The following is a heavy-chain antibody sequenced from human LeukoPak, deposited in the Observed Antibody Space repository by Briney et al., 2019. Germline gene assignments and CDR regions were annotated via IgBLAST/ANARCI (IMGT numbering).Heavy chain of an antibody. V-gene: IGHV3-30-3*01. CDR1: GFTFSSYA. J-gene: IGHJ4*02. CDR3: ARAFPVVGATGYFDY. CDR2: ISYDGSNK. Sequence: PGGSLRLSCAASGFTFSSYAMHWVRQAPGKGLEWVAVISYDGSNKYYADSVKGRFTISRDNSKNTLYLQMNSLRAEDTAVYYCARAFPVVGATGYFDYWGQGTLVTVSS. D-gene: IGHD1-26*01.